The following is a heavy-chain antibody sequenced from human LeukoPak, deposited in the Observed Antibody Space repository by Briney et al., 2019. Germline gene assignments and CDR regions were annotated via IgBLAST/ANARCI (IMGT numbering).Heavy chain of an antibody. J-gene: IGHJ3*02. CDR1: GFTFSTYW. CDR2: INSDGSRT. D-gene: IGHD6-19*01. CDR3: ARPETQYSSGLDGFDI. V-gene: IGHV3-74*01. Sequence: GGSLRLSCAASGFTFSTYWMHWVRQAPGKGLVWVSRINSDGSRTTYADSVKGRFTIFRDNAKNTLYLQMNSLRTEDTAVYYCARPETQYSSGLDGFDIWGQGTMVTVSS.